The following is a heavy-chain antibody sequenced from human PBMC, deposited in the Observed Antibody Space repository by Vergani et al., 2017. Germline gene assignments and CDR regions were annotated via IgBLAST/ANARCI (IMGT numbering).Heavy chain of an antibody. Sequence: EVQLVESGGGLVKPGGSLRLSCAASGFTFSSYSMNWVRQAPGKGLKWVSSISSSSSYIYYADSVKGRFTISRDNAKNSLYLQMNSLRAEDTAVYYCARVRYCGGDCQNDAFDIWGQGTMVTVSS. CDR2: ISSSSSYI. D-gene: IGHD2-21*01. V-gene: IGHV3-21*01. CDR1: GFTFSSYS. CDR3: ARVRYCGGDCQNDAFDI. J-gene: IGHJ3*02.